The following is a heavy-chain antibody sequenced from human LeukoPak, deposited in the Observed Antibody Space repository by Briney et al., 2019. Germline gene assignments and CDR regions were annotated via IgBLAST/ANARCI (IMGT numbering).Heavy chain of an antibody. V-gene: IGHV1-58*01. D-gene: IGHD1-20*01. CDR2: IVVGSGDT. CDR3: AADITRIPYMDV. Sequence: ASVKVSCKASGFTFTTSAVQWVRQARGQRLEWIGCIVVGSGDTNYAQKFQERVTITRDMSTSTAYMELSSLRPRDTALYYCAADITRIPYMDVWGKGTTVTVSS. J-gene: IGHJ6*03. CDR1: GFTFTTSA.